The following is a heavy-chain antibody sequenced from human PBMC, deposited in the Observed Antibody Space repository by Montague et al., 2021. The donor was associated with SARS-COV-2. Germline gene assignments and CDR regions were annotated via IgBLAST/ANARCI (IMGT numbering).Heavy chain of an antibody. CDR2: IWYDGSNK. V-gene: IGHV3-33*01. D-gene: IGHD4-17*01. Sequence: SLRLSCSASGFTFSSYGMHWVRQAPGKGLEWVAVIWYDGSNKYYXDSVKGRLTISRDNSKNTLYLQMNSLRAEDTAVYYCARESRVGHDYGDYGGSFDYWGQGTLVTVSS. CDR1: GFTFSSYG. J-gene: IGHJ4*02. CDR3: ARESRVGHDYGDYGGSFDY.